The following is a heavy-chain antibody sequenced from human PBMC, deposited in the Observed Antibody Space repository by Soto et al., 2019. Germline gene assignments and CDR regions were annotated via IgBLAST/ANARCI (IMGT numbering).Heavy chain of an antibody. J-gene: IGHJ6*02. CDR2: ISAHNRNT. CDR3: ARVFTTLRERGMDV. D-gene: IGHD3-10*01. CDR1: GYTFSDYG. V-gene: IGHV1-18*04. Sequence: QVQLMQPGGEVKKPGASVKISCKASGYTFSDYGINWVRQAPGQGLEWMGWISAHNRNTNYAQNLQGRVTMTIDSSTTTAYMELRSLTSDDTAVYYCARVFTTLRERGMDVWGQGTTVTVSS.